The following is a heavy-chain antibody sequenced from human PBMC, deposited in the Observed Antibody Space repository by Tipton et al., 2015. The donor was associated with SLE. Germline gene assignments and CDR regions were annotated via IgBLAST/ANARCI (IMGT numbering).Heavy chain of an antibody. CDR1: GNSISGGNYY. CDR3: AKDYNHDNADYN. J-gene: IGHJ4*02. D-gene: IGHD4-17*01. CDR2: IYYGGNS. V-gene: IGHV4-39*07. Sequence: PGLVKPSETLSLTCSVSGNSISGGNYYWGWIRQSPGKGLEWIGTIYYGGNSYFNPSLKSRVTISVDTSKNQFSLRLSSVTVADTAVYYCAKDYNHDNADYNWGQGTLVIVSS.